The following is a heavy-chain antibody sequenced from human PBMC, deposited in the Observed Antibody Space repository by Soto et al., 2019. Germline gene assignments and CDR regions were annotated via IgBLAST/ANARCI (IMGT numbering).Heavy chain of an antibody. D-gene: IGHD5-18*01. CDR1: GYAFTNND. Sequence: ASVKVSGKASGYAFTNNDVSWVRQATGQGLEWMGWMNPGSGDTGYAQKFQGRVTMTRDISIATAYMELNSLTSEDKAIYYCARMESFGSLNWFDPWGKGTLVTVSS. CDR3: ARMESFGSLNWFDP. J-gene: IGHJ5*02. V-gene: IGHV1-8*02. CDR2: MNPGSGDT.